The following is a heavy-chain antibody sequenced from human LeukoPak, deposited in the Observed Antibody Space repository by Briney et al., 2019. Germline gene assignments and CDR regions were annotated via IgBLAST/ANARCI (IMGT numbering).Heavy chain of an antibody. CDR1: GGSFSGYY. CDR2: INHSGST. D-gene: IGHD2-15*01. V-gene: IGHV4-34*01. CDR3: AREGAGSKVVVVAATQGNWFDP. Sequence: SETLSLTCAVYGGSFSGYYWAWIRQPPGKGLEWIGEINHSGSTDYNPSLKSRVTISVDTSKNQFSLKLSSVTAADTAVYYCAREGAGSKVVVVAATQGNWFDPWGQGTLVTVSS. J-gene: IGHJ5*02.